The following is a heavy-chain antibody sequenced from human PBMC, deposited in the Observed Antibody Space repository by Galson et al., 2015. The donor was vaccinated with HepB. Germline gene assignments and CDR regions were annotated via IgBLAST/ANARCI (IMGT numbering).Heavy chain of an antibody. CDR3: ARGGGYSYGPIDY. D-gene: IGHD5-18*01. V-gene: IGHV4-59*01. J-gene: IGHJ4*02. CDR2: IYYSGST. CDR1: GGSISSYY. Sequence: SETLSLTCTVSGGSISSYYWSWIRQPPGKGLEWIGYIYYSGSTNYNPSLKSRVTISVDTSKNQFSLKLSSVTAADTAVYYCARGGGYSYGPIDYWGQGTLVTVSS.